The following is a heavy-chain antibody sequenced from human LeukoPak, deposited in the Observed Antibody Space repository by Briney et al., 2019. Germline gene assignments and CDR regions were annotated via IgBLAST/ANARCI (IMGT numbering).Heavy chain of an antibody. CDR2: ISGSGGSI. Sequence: GGSLRLSCAASGFTFSSYAMSWVRQAPGKGLEWVSAISGSGGSIYYADSVKGRFTISRDNSKNTLFLQMNSLRAEDTAVYYCAKDRGWFGGSLANFDDWGQGTLVTVSS. D-gene: IGHD3-10*01. V-gene: IGHV3-23*01. J-gene: IGHJ4*02. CDR1: GFTFSSYA. CDR3: AKDRGWFGGSLANFDD.